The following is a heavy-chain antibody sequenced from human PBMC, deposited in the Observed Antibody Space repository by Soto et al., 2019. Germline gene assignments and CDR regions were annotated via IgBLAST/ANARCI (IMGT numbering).Heavy chain of an antibody. Sequence: VKVSCKASGGTFSSYAISWVRQAPGQGLEWMGGIIPIFGTANYAQKFQGRVTITADESTSTAYMELSSLRSEDTAVYYCARGGWLRYDSSGYYLGDAFDIWGQGTMVTVSS. CDR1: GGTFSSYA. CDR3: ARGGWLRYDSSGYYLGDAFDI. CDR2: IIPIFGTA. J-gene: IGHJ3*02. D-gene: IGHD3-22*01. V-gene: IGHV1-69*01.